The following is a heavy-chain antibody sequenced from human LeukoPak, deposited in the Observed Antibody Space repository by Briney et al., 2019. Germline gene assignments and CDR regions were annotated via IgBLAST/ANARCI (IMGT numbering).Heavy chain of an antibody. J-gene: IGHJ5*02. CDR3: ARLGAVLTSVNWFDP. CDR2: IYTSGST. D-gene: IGHD4-23*01. V-gene: IGHV4-61*02. CDR1: GGSISSGSYY. Sequence: ASETLSLTCTVSGGSISSGSYYWSWIRQPAGKGLEWIGRIYTSGSTNYNPSLKSRVTISVDTSKNQFSLKLSSVTAADTAVYYCARLGAVLTSVNWFDPWGQGTLVTVSS.